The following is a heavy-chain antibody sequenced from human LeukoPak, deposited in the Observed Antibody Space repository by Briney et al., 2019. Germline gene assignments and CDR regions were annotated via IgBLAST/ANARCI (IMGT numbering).Heavy chain of an antibody. CDR1: GFTFSSYA. D-gene: IGHD5-24*01. Sequence: AGSLRLSRAASGFTFSSYAMSWVRQAPGKGLEWVAGTPAGGDTYYADSVKGRFIISRDNSRNTVDLQMNSLRVEDTAVYYCTKDYKSVDGYWDFDYWGQGTLVTVSS. CDR2: TPAGGDT. J-gene: IGHJ4*02. CDR3: TKDYKSVDGYWDFDY. V-gene: IGHV3-23*01.